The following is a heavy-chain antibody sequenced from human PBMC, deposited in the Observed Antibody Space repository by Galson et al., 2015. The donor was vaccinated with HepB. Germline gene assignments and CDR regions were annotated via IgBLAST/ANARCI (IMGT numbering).Heavy chain of an antibody. CDR2: IYYSGST. CDR3: GRGLDDFYYGLDV. CDR1: GGSISSGGYS. D-gene: IGHD1-1*01. V-gene: IGHV4-30-4*07. J-gene: IGHJ6*02. Sequence: LSLTCAVSGGSISSGGYSWTWLRQPPGKGLEWIGYIYYSGSTYYNPSLKSRFTISIDTSKNQFSLKLSSVTAADTAVYYCGRGLDDFYYGLDVWGQGTTVTVSS.